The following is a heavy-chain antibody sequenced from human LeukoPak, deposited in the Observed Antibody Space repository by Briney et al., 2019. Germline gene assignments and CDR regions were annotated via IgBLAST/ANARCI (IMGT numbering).Heavy chain of an antibody. J-gene: IGHJ6*02. Sequence: SETLSLTCTVSGGSIRNYYLTWIRQPPGKGLEWIGYIYYSGSTNYNPSLKSRVTISVDTSKNQFSLKLSSVTAADTAVYYCARVKPSPSVRREGSSSCPPPCPYYYYGMDVWGQGTTVTVSS. CDR1: GGSIRNYY. CDR3: ARVKPSPSVRREGSSSCPPPCPYYYYGMDV. CDR2: IYYSGST. D-gene: IGHD6-13*01. V-gene: IGHV4-59*01.